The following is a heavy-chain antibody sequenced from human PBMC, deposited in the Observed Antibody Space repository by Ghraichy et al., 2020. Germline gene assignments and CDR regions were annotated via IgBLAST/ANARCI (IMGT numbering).Heavy chain of an antibody. D-gene: IGHD3-9*01. CDR2: ISSSSHTI. Sequence: GGSLRLSCAASGFVFGDYSMNWVRHVPGKGLEWLAYISSSSHTIYYADSVQGRFTISRDNAKKSVYLQMNSLTDEDTAVYYCARDGDFDWFKRYFDYWGQGTVVTVSS. J-gene: IGHJ4*02. CDR1: GFVFGDYS. CDR3: ARDGDFDWFKRYFDY. V-gene: IGHV3-48*02.